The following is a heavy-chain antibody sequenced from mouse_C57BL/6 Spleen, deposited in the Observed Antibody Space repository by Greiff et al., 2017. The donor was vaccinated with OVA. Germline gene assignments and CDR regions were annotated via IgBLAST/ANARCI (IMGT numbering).Heavy chain of an antibody. Sequence: QVHVKQPGAELVKPGASVKMSCKASGYTFTSYWITWVKQRPGQGLEWIGDIYLGSGSTNYNEKFKSKATLTVDTSSSTAYMQLSSLTSEDSAVYYCARRSDDAMDYWGQGTSVTVSS. V-gene: IGHV1-55*01. CDR1: GYTFTSYW. CDR3: ARRSDDAMDY. J-gene: IGHJ4*01. CDR2: IYLGSGST.